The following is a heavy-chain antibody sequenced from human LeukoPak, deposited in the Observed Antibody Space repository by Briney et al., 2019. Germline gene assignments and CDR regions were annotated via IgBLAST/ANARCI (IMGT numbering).Heavy chain of an antibody. D-gene: IGHD1-26*01. CDR3: AKDDSGGSYFFDI. CDR2: IYSGGST. V-gene: IGHV3-53*05. CDR1: GFTVSSNY. J-gene: IGHJ3*02. Sequence: GGSLRLSCAASGFTVSSNYMSWVRQAPGKGLEWISVIYSGGSTYYADSVKGRFTISRDNSKNTLYLQMNSLRAEDTAVYYCAKDDSGGSYFFDIWGQGTMVTVSS.